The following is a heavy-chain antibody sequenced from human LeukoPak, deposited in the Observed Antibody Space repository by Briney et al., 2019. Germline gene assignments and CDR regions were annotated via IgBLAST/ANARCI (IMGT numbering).Heavy chain of an antibody. CDR3: ASTASGSYYGFDY. D-gene: IGHD1-26*01. Sequence: ASVKVSCKASGGTFSSCAISWVRQAPGQGLEWMGGIIPIFGTANYAQKFQGRVTITADKSTSTAYMELSSLRSEDTAVYYCASTASGSYYGFDYWGQGTLVTVSS. J-gene: IGHJ4*02. CDR1: GGTFSSCA. V-gene: IGHV1-69*06. CDR2: IIPIFGTA.